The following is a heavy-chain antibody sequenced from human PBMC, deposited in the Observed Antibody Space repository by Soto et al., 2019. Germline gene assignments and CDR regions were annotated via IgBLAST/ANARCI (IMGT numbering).Heavy chain of an antibody. Sequence: SVKVSCKASGGTFSSYTISWVRQAPGQGLEWMGRIIPILGIANYAQKFQGRVTITADKSTSTAYMELSSLRSEDTAVYYCARGYCSGGSCYYYFDFWAQGTLVTFSS. V-gene: IGHV1-69*02. CDR2: IIPILGIA. J-gene: IGHJ4*02. CDR3: ARGYCSGGSCYYYFDF. D-gene: IGHD2-15*01. CDR1: GGTFSSYT.